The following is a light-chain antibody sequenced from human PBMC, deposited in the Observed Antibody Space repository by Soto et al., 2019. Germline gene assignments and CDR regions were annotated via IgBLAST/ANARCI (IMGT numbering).Light chain of an antibody. V-gene: IGLV1-40*01. J-gene: IGLJ1*01. Sequence: QAVLTQPPSVSGAPGQRVTISSTGSSSNIGAGYDVHWYQQPPGTAPKLLIYANGNRPSGVPDRFSGSKSGTSASLAITGLQAEDEADYYCQSYDRSLSGYVLGTGTKLTVL. CDR2: ANG. CDR1: SSNIGAGYD. CDR3: QSYDRSLSGYV.